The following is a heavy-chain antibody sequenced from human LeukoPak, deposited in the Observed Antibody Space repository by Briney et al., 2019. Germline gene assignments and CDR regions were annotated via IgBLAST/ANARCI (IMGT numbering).Heavy chain of an antibody. V-gene: IGHV3-21*04. CDR3: AKSSYYDSSGYYREYYFDQ. D-gene: IGHD3-22*01. Sequence: GGSLRLSCAASGFTFSSYSMNWVRQAPGKGLEWVSSISSSSSYIYYADSVKGRFTISRDNAKNSLYLQMNSLRAEDTAVYYCAKSSYYDSSGYYREYYFDQWGQGTLVTVSS. CDR2: ISSSSSYI. J-gene: IGHJ4*02. CDR1: GFTFSSYS.